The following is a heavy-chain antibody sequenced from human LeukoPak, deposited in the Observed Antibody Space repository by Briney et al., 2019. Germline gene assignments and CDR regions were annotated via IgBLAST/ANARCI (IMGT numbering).Heavy chain of an antibody. V-gene: IGHV3-7*01. CDR2: IKQDGSEK. CDR3: ARLGEKADFDY. D-gene: IGHD3-16*01. Sequence: GGSLRLSCAASGFTFSSYWMSWVRQAPGKGLEWVANIKQDGSEKYYVDSVKGRFTMSRDNAKNTLYLQLNSLRAEDTAVYYCARLGEKADFDYWGQGTLVTVSS. J-gene: IGHJ4*02. CDR1: GFTFSSYW.